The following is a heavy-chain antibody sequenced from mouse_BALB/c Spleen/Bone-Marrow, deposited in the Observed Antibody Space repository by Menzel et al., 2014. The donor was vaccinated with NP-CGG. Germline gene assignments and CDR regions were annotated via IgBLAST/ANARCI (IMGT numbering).Heavy chain of an antibody. CDR2: IYPYNGVS. CDR3: ESRGGYFDV. CDR1: GYSFTGYY. V-gene: IGHV1-31*01. J-gene: IGHJ1*01. Sequence: EVQLQQSGPETVKPGASVNISRKASGYSFTGYYTHWVKHSHGNSLDWIGYIYPYNGVSSYNQKFKGKATLTVDKSSSTAYMELRSLTSDDSAVCYCESRGGYFDVWGAGTTVTVSS.